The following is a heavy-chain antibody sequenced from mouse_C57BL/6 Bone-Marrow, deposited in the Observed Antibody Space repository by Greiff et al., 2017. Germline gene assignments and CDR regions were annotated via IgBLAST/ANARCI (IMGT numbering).Heavy chain of an antibody. Sequence: VQLQQSGPELVKPGASVKISCKASGYTFTDYYMNWVKQSHGKSLEWIGDINPNNGGTGYNQKFKGKATLTVDKSSSTAYMELRSLTSEDSAVYYCARCHYDYEGDAMDYWGQGTSVTVSS. CDR2: INPNNGGT. J-gene: IGHJ4*01. D-gene: IGHD2-4*01. CDR1: GYTFTDYY. CDR3: ARCHYDYEGDAMDY. V-gene: IGHV1-26*01.